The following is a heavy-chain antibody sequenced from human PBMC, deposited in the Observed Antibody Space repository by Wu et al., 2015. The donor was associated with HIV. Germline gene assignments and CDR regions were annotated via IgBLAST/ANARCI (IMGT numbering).Heavy chain of an antibody. CDR2: ISVYNGHT. V-gene: IGHV1-18*01. CDR3: ARDFPSEPYIMDV. D-gene: IGHD1-14*01. Sequence: QVRLVQSGTQMKKPGASVKVSCKASGYIFANSGINWVRQAPGQGLEWMGRISVYNGHTNYAQKFQGRVTVTADIYTSTVYMIVKSLTSDDTAIYYCARDFPSEPYIMDVWGQGTTVTVSS. CDR1: GYIFANSG. J-gene: IGHJ6*02.